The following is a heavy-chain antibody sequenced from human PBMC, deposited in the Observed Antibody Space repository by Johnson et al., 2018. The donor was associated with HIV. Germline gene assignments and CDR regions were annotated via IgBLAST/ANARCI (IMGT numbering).Heavy chain of an antibody. D-gene: IGHD2-21*02. V-gene: IGHV3-9*01. CDR2: ISWNSGRI. CDR1: GFTFDDYA. Sequence: VQLVESGGGVERPGGSLRLSCAASGFTFDDYAMHWVRQAPGKGLEWVSGISWNSGRIGYADSVKGRFTISRDNAKNSLYLQMNSLRAEDTAWYYCAKDIGGDPNDAFDIWGQGTMFTVSS. CDR3: AKDIGGDPNDAFDI. J-gene: IGHJ3*02.